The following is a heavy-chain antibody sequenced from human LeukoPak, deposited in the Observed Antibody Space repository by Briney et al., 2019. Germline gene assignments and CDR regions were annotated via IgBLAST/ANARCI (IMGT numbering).Heavy chain of an antibody. CDR3: ARDPTVTTRSDY. D-gene: IGHD4-17*01. Sequence: ASVKVSCKASGYTFTGNYMHWVRQAPGQGLEWMGWINPNSGGTNYAQKFQGRVTMTRDTSISTAYMELSRLRSDDTAVYYCARDPTVTTRSDYWGQGTLVTVSS. CDR2: INPNSGGT. J-gene: IGHJ4*02. CDR1: GYTFTGNY. V-gene: IGHV1-2*02.